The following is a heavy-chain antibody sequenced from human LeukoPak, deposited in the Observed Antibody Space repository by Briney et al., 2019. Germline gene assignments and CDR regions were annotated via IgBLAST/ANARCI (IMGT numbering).Heavy chain of an antibody. CDR3: ARRRSGHNWFDP. Sequence: PSETLSLTCTVSGGSISSSNYYWGWIRQPPGGGLEWIASISYTGSTYYNPSLKSRVTISVDTSKNQFSLKLTSVTAADTALYYCARRRSGHNWFDPWGQGTLVTVSS. J-gene: IGHJ5*02. CDR2: ISYTGST. V-gene: IGHV4-39*01. CDR1: GGSISSSNYY. D-gene: IGHD1-14*01.